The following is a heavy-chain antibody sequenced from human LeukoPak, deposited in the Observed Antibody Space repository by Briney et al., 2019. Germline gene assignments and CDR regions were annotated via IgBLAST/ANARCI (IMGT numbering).Heavy chain of an antibody. CDR3: ARAYYYGSGSYGLDY. CDR2: IYHSGST. V-gene: IGHV4-38-2*02. CDR1: GYSISSGYY. Sequence: SETLSLTCTVSGYSISSGYYWGWIRQPPGKGLEWIGSIYHSGSTYYNPSLKSRVTISVDTSKNQFSLKLSSVTAADTAVYYCARAYYYGSGSYGLDYWGQGTLVTVSS. D-gene: IGHD3-10*01. J-gene: IGHJ4*02.